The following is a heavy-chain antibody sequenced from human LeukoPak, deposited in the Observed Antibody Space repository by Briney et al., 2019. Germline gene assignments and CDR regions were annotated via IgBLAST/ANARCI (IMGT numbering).Heavy chain of an antibody. CDR3: ARDRVPAADRIAVSGDY. Sequence: ASVKVSCKASGYTFTGYYMHWVRQAPGQGLEWMGWISPNSGGTNYAQKFQGRVTMTRDTSISTAYMELSRRRTDDTAVYYCARDRVPAADRIAVSGDYWGQGTLVTVSS. CDR1: GYTFTGYY. V-gene: IGHV1-2*02. CDR2: ISPNSGGT. D-gene: IGHD6-19*01. J-gene: IGHJ4*02.